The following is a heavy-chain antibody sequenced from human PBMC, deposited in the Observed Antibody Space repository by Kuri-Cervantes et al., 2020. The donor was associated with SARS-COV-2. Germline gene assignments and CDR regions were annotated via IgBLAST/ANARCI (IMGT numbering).Heavy chain of an antibody. CDR2: IYYTGST. D-gene: IGHD3-3*01. J-gene: IGHJ5*02. CDR1: GGSFNNYY. V-gene: IGHV4-59*08. Sequence: SETLSLTCAVYGGSFNNYYWTWVRQSPGKGLEWIGYIYYTGSTNYNPSLKSRVTISVDTSKKQFSLKLSSVTAADTAVYYCARHSDYSSTLLRFLDPQWGFDPWGQGTLVTVSS. CDR3: ARHSDYSSTLLRFLDPQWGFDP.